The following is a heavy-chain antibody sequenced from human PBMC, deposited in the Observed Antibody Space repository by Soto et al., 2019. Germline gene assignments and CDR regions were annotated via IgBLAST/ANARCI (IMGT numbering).Heavy chain of an antibody. J-gene: IGHJ4*02. CDR3: AKDQGSSWYEIDY. Sequence: GGSLRLSCAASGFTFDDYAMHWVRQAPGKGLEWVSGISGSGGSTYYADSVKGRFTISRDNSKNTLYLQMNSLRAEDTAVYYCAKDQGSSWYEIDYWGQGTLVTVSS. CDR1: GFTFDDYA. D-gene: IGHD6-13*01. CDR2: ISGSGGST. V-gene: IGHV3-23*01.